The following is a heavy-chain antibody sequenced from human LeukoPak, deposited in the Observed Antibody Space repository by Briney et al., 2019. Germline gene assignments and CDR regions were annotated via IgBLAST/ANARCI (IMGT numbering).Heavy chain of an antibody. Sequence: GGSLRLSCAASGFTFSSYAMSWVRQAPGKGLEWVSTFSGTSGNAYYADSVKGRFTISRDNSKNALYLQLTSLRLEDTALYYCVKDLTGTWSFDYWGQGTLVTVSS. CDR2: FSGTSGNA. CDR1: GFTFSSYA. J-gene: IGHJ4*02. CDR3: VKDLTGTWSFDY. D-gene: IGHD3-9*01. V-gene: IGHV3-23*01.